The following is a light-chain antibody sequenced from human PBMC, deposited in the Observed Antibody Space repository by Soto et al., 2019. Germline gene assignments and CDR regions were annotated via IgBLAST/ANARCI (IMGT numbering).Light chain of an antibody. Sequence: NFMLTQPHSVSESPGKTVTISCTRSSGSIASNYVQWYQQRPGSAPTTVIYEDNQRPSGVPDRFSGSIGSSSNSASLTISGLKTEDEADYYCQSYDSSNCWVFGGGTKLTVL. CDR2: EDN. CDR1: SGSIASNY. CDR3: QSYDSSNCWV. V-gene: IGLV6-57*03. J-gene: IGLJ3*02.